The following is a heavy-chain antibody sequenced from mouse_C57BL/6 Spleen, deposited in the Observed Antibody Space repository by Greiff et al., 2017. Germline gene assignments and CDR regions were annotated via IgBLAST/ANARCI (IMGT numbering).Heavy chain of an antibody. CDR3: ARDDYGGFAY. Sequence: QVQLKQPGAELVRPGSSVKLSCKASGYTFTSYWMHWVKQRPIQGLEWIGNIDPSDSETHYTPKFKDKATLTVDKSSSTAYLQLSSLTSEDSAVYYCARDDYGGFAYWGQGTLVTVSA. CDR1: GYTFTSYW. CDR2: IDPSDSET. D-gene: IGHD2-4*01. V-gene: IGHV1-52*01. J-gene: IGHJ3*01.